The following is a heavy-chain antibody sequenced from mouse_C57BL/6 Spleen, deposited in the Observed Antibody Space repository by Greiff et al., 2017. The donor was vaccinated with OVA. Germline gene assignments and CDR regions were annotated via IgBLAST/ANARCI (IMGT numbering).Heavy chain of an antibody. CDR3: ALLGLDY. CDR1: GYTFTSYW. J-gene: IGHJ2*01. CDR2: IDPSDSYT. D-gene: IGHD4-1*01. Sequence: QVQLQQPGAELVKPGASVKLSCKASGYTFTSYWMQWVKQRHGQGLEWIGEIDPSDSYTNYNQKFKGKATLPVDTSSSTAYMQLSSLTSEDSAVYYCALLGLDYWGQGTTLTVSS. V-gene: IGHV1-50*01.